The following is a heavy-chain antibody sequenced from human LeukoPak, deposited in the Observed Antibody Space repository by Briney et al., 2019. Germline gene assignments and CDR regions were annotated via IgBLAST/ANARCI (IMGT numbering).Heavy chain of an antibody. V-gene: IGHV3-21*04. Sequence: GGSLRLSCAASGFTFSGYSMNWVRQAPGKGLEWVSLISSSGTYIYYADSVKGRLTISRDNAKNSLYLQMNSLRAEDTAVYYCARRAGDYSHPYDYWGQGTLVTVSS. CDR2: ISSSGTYI. CDR1: GFTFSGYS. CDR3: ARRAGDYSHPYDY. J-gene: IGHJ4*02. D-gene: IGHD3-22*01.